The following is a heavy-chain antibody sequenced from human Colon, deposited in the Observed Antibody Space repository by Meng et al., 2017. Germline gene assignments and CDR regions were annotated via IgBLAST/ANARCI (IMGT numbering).Heavy chain of an antibody. D-gene: IGHD1-26*01. V-gene: IGHV4-31*01. CDR2: IYYSGST. CDR3: ARVRRSGDDFDY. Sequence: QVQLQESGPGLVKPSQTLSLTCIVSGGSISTGGYYWSWIRQLPGKGLEWIGYIYYSGSTYYNPSLRNLVSISVDTSKNQFSLRLTSVTAADTAVYYCARVRRSGDDFDYWGQGTLVTVSS. J-gene: IGHJ4*02. CDR1: GGSISTGGYY.